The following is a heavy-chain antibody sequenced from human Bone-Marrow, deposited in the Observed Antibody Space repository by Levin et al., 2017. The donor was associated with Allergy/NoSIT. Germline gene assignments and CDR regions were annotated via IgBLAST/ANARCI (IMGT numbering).Heavy chain of an antibody. V-gene: IGHV7-4-1*02. CDR2: INTNTGNP. J-gene: IGHJ4*02. D-gene: IGHD6-19*01. CDR3: ARVRLPVAGTIFADY. CDR1: GYTFTSYA. Sequence: GESLKISCKASGYTFTSYAMNWVRQAPGQGLEWMGWINTNTGNPTYAQGFTGRFVFSLDTSVSTAYLQISSLKAEDTAVYYCARVRLPVAGTIFADYWGQGTLVTVSS.